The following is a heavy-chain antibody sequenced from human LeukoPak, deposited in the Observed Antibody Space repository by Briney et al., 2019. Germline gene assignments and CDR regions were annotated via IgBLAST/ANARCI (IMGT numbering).Heavy chain of an antibody. CDR2: IKQDGSEK. Sequence: GGSLRLSCAASGFAFSSYWMSWVRQAPGKGLEWVANIKQDGSEKYYVDSVKGRFTISRDNAKDSLYLQMNSLRAEDTAVYYCARDLVVGDAFDIWGQGTMVTVSS. CDR1: GFAFSSYW. J-gene: IGHJ3*02. D-gene: IGHD2-15*01. CDR3: ARDLVVGDAFDI. V-gene: IGHV3-7*01.